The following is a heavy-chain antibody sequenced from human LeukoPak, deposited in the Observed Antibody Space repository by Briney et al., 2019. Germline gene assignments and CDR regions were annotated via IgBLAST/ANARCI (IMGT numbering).Heavy chain of an antibody. Sequence: PGGSLRLSCAASGFTFSSYGMHWVRQAPGKGLEWVAVISYDGSNKYYADSVKGRFTISRDSSKNTLYLQMNSLRAEDTAVYYCAKEGDDSSGYYYYYGMDVWGQGTTVTVSS. D-gene: IGHD3-22*01. CDR1: GFTFSSYG. CDR2: ISYDGSNK. V-gene: IGHV3-30*18. J-gene: IGHJ6*02. CDR3: AKEGDDSSGYYYYYGMDV.